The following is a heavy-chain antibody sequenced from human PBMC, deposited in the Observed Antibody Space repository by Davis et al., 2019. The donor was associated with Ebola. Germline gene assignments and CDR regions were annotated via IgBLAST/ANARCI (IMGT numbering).Heavy chain of an antibody. D-gene: IGHD2-2*01. V-gene: IGHV4-59*12. CDR3: ARLRGYCSSTSCYYYYDMDV. CDR1: GGSISSYY. Sequence: SETLSLTCTVSGGSISSYYWSWIRQPPGKGLEWIGYIYYSGSTNYNPPLKSRVTISVDTSKNQFSLKLSSVTAADTAVYYCARLRGYCSSTSCYYYYDMDVWGQGTTVTVSS. J-gene: IGHJ6*02. CDR2: IYYSGST.